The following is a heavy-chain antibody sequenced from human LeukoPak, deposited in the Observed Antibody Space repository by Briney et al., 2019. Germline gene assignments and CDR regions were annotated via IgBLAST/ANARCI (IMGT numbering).Heavy chain of an antibody. J-gene: IGHJ4*02. Sequence: PGGSLRLSCAASGFTFSSYGMSWVRQAPGKGLEWVSAITATSSSTHDADSVQGRFTISSDNSKNTLYLQMNSLRPEDTAIYYCATGRDCSGGSCYSVYWGQGTLVTVSS. CDR2: ITATSSST. V-gene: IGHV3-23*01. CDR1: GFTFSSYG. CDR3: ATGRDCSGGSCYSVY. D-gene: IGHD2-15*01.